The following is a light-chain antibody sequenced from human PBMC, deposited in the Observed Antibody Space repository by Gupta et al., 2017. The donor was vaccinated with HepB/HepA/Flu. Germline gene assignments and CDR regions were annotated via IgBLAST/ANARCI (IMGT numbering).Light chain of an antibody. V-gene: IGKV3-15*01. Sequence: EIVMTQSPATLSVSPGERATLSCRASQSVSSNLAWYQQTPGHAPRLLIYGASTRTTGIPARFSGSGSGTDFPLPISSLQSEDFAVYYCQQYDNWPLTFGQGTRLEIK. J-gene: IGKJ5*01. CDR3: QQYDNWPLT. CDR2: GAS. CDR1: QSVSSN.